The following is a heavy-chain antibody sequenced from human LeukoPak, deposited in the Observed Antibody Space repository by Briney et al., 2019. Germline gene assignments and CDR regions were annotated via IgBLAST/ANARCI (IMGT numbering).Heavy chain of an antibody. CDR1: GFTFSNAW. Sequence: GGSLRLSCAASGFTFSNAWMSWVRQAPGKGLEWVGRIKSKTDGGATDYAAPVKGRFTISRDDSKNTLYLQMNSLKTEDTAVYYCTTQIWAVGVLFDYWGQGTLVTVSS. V-gene: IGHV3-15*01. J-gene: IGHJ4*02. D-gene: IGHD3-22*01. CDR3: TTQIWAVGVLFDY. CDR2: IKSKTDGGAT.